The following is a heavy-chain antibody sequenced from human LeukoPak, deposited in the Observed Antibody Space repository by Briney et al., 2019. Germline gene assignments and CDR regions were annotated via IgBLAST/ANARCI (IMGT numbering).Heavy chain of an antibody. Sequence: GGSLRLSCAASGFTFSSYAMHWVRQAPGKGLEWVAVISYDGSNKYYADSVKGRFTISRDNSKNTLYLQMNSLRAEDTAVYYCARDDYLAKNTMIQGYWGQGTLVTVSS. J-gene: IGHJ4*02. V-gene: IGHV3-30*04. CDR3: ARDDYLAKNTMIQGY. CDR2: ISYDGSNK. D-gene: IGHD3-22*01. CDR1: GFTFSSYA.